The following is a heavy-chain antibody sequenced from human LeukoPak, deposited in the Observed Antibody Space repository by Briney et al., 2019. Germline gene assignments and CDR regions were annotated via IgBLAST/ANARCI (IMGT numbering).Heavy chain of an antibody. V-gene: IGHV4-61*05. J-gene: IGHJ6*03. D-gene: IGHD6-19*01. CDR3: AGGYSSGWYYMDV. CDR2: IYYSGST. Sequence: PSEALSLTCAVSGASISTNTYYWAWIRQPPGKGLEWIEYIYYSGSTNYNPSLKSRLTISVDTSKNQFSLKLSSVTAADTAVYYCAGGYSSGWYYMDVWGKGTTVTVSS. CDR1: GASISTNTYY.